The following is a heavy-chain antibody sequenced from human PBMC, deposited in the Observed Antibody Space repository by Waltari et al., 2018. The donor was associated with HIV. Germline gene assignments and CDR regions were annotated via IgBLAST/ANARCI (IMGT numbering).Heavy chain of an antibody. CDR1: GGSFSGYY. J-gene: IGHJ4*02. D-gene: IGHD2-21*02. CDR2: INHSGST. CDR3: ARGRGVVVTAIRFFDY. Sequence: QVQLQQWGAGLLKPSETLSLTCAVYGGSFSGYYWSWIRQPPGKGLEWIGEINHSGSTNYNPSLKSRVTISVDTAKNQFSLKLSSVTAADTAVYYCARGRGVVVTAIRFFDYWGQGTLVTVSS. V-gene: IGHV4-34*01.